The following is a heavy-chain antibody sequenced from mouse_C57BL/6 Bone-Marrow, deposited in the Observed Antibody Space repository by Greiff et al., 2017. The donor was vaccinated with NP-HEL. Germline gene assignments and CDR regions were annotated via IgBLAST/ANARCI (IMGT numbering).Heavy chain of an antibody. CDR3: ARSDYGSSLAY. D-gene: IGHD1-1*01. Sequence: VQLQESGAELVRPGTSVKVSCKASGYAFTNYLIEWVKQRPGQGLEWIGVINPGSGGTNYNEKFKGKATLTADKSSSTAYMQLSSLTSEDSAVYFCARSDYGSSLAYWGQGTLVTVSA. CDR1: GYAFTNYL. CDR2: INPGSGGT. V-gene: IGHV1-54*01. J-gene: IGHJ3*01.